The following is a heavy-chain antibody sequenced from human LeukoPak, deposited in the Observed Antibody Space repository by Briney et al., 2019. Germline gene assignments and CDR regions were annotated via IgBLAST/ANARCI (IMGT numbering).Heavy chain of an antibody. Sequence: ASVKVSCKASGYTFTGYYMHWVRQAPGQGLEWMGWISAYTGNTNYAQKLQGRVTMTTDTSTSTAYMELRSLRSDDTAVYYCASGQDGWFGGPHFLDYWGQGTLVTVSS. CDR2: ISAYTGNT. V-gene: IGHV1-18*04. J-gene: IGHJ4*02. CDR1: GYTFTGYY. CDR3: ASGQDGWFGGPHFLDY. D-gene: IGHD3-10*01.